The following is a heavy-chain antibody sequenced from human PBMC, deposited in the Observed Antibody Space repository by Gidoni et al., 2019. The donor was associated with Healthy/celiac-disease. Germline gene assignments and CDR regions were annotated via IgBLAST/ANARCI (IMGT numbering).Heavy chain of an antibody. CDR1: GGSISSSSYY. V-gene: IGHV4-39*01. J-gene: IGHJ4*02. Sequence: QLQLQESGPGRVKPSETLSLTCTVSGGSISSSSYYWGWIRQPPGKGMEWIGSIYYSGRTYYTPSLKSRVTISVDTSKNQFSLKLSSVTAADTAVYYCARLEYYFDYWGQGTLVTVSS. CDR3: ARLEYYFDY. CDR2: IYYSGRT.